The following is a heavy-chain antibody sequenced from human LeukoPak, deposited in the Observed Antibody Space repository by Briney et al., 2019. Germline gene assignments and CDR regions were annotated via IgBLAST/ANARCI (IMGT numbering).Heavy chain of an antibody. CDR3: ARGPITMGY. J-gene: IGHJ4*02. CDR1: GGSFSGYY. CDR2: INHSGST. Sequence: SETLSLTCAVYGGSFSGYYWSWIRQPPGKGLEWIGEINHSGSTNYNPSLKSRVTISVDTSKNQFSLKLSSVTAADTAVYYCARGPITMGYWGQGTLSPSPQ. D-gene: IGHD3-10*01. V-gene: IGHV4-34*01.